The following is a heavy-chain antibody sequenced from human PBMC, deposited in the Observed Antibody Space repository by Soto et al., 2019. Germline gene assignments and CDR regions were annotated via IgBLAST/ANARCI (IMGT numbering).Heavy chain of an antibody. V-gene: IGHV4-39*02. CDR1: GGSISSSSYY. J-gene: IGHJ5*02. Sequence: SETLSLTCTVSGGSISSSSYYWGWIRQPPGKGLEWIGSIYYSGSTYYNPSLKSRVTISVDTSKNQFSLKLSSVTAADTAVYYCARDIHPKWWFDPWGQGTLVTVSS. D-gene: IGHD1-26*01. CDR3: ARDIHPKWWFDP. CDR2: IYYSGST.